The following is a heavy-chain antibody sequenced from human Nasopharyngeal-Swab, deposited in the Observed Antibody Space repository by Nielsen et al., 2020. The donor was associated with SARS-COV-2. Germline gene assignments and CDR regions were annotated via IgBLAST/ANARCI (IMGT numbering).Heavy chain of an antibody. J-gene: IGHJ4*02. D-gene: IGHD4-17*01. CDR3: ATWGIGYGENAHATFDS. Sequence: SVKVSCKVSGGTFSKYAISWVRQAPGQGLEWMGGIIVDLGMTKYAQKFKDSVIINADESTGTAYMELSSLRSEDTAVYYCATWGIGYGENAHATFDSWGQGTQVTVSS. CDR1: GGTFSKYA. V-gene: IGHV1-69*10. CDR2: IIVDLGMT.